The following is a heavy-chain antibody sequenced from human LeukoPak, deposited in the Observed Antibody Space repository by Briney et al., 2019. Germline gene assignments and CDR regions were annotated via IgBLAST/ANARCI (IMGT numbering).Heavy chain of an antibody. V-gene: IGHV3-7*01. CDR3: GRAGPVTKDHLMDV. D-gene: IGHD2-2*01. CDR1: GFTFTNYW. J-gene: IGHJ6*03. Sequence: GGSLRLSCAVSGFTFTNYWMSWARQSPGKGLEWVANIYLDGSRAYYVDSVKGRFTISRDNAKNSLFLRMNSLSAEDTAVYYCGRAGPVTKDHLMDVWGKGTTVTVSS. CDR2: IYLDGSRA.